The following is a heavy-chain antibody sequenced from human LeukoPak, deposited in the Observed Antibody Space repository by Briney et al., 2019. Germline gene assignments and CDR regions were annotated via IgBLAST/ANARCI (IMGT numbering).Heavy chain of an antibody. D-gene: IGHD3-22*01. J-gene: IGHJ4*02. V-gene: IGHV1-46*01. CDR1: GYTFASYY. Sequence: ASVKVSCKASGYTFASYYMHWVRQAPGQGLEWMGIINPSGGSTSYAQKFQGRVTMTRDMSTSTVYMELSSLRSEDTAVYYCARGLDSSGYYLYYFDYWGQGTLVTVSS. CDR2: INPSGGST. CDR3: ARGLDSSGYYLYYFDY.